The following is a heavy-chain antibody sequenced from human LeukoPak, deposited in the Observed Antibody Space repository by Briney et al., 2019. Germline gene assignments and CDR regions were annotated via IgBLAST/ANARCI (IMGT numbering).Heavy chain of an antibody. J-gene: IGHJ4*02. Sequence: PGGSLRLSCAASGFTFRSSAMSWVRQAPGEGREWVSAISNNGGYTYYADSVQGRFTISRDNSKSTLCLQMNSLRAEDTAVYYCAKQLGYCSDGSCYFPYWGQGTLVTVSS. CDR2: ISNNGGYT. CDR3: AKQLGYCSDGSCYFPY. D-gene: IGHD2-15*01. V-gene: IGHV3-23*01. CDR1: GFTFRSSA.